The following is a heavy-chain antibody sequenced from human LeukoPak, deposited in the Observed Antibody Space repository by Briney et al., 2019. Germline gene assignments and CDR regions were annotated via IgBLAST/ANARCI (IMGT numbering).Heavy chain of an antibody. J-gene: IGHJ4*02. CDR3: ARAHYLRLYFFDY. CDR1: GYTITDYY. Sequence: ASVKVSCKASGYTITDYYIHWVRHAPGQGLEWMGWINPNSGGTNYAQKFEGRVTMTTDTSINTGYVELSSLTSDDTAVYFCARAHYLRLYFFDYWGQGTLVTVSS. D-gene: IGHD3-10*01. V-gene: IGHV1-2*02. CDR2: INPNSGGT.